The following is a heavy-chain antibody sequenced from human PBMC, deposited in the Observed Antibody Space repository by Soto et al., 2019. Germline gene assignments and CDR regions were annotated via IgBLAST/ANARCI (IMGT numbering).Heavy chain of an antibody. V-gene: IGHV4-59*01. CDR2: ISDTGNT. CDR3: ARDRFTMTREVMRKWWSDP. J-gene: IGHJ5*02. CDR1: GGSFRSYS. Sequence: PSGTLSLTCTVSGGSFRSYSWSWIRQPPGKGLEWIGYISDTGNTYYNPSLKSRLTVSSAPSKNQFSLKLTSVTAAHTAVYYCARDRFTMTREVMRKWWSDPWGQGILVTVSS. D-gene: IGHD3-10*01.